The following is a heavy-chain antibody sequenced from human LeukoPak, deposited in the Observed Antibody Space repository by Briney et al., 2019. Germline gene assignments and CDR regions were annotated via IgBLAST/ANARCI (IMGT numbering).Heavy chain of an antibody. CDR3: ARDHDYYDSSGNFDY. CDR2: ISSSSSYI. D-gene: IGHD3-22*01. V-gene: IGHV3-21*01. Sequence: GGSLRLSCAASGFTFSSYSMNSVRQAPGKGLEWVSSISSSSSYIYYADSVKGRFTISRDNAKNSLYLQMNSLRAEDTAVYYCARDHDYYDSSGNFDYWGQGTLVTVSS. J-gene: IGHJ4*02. CDR1: GFTFSSYS.